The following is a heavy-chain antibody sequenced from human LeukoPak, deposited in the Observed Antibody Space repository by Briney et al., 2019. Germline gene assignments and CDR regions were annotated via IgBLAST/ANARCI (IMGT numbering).Heavy chain of an antibody. CDR1: GYSFTAAYN. Sequence: ASLKVSCKASGYSFTAAYNIHWLRQAPGQGPEFMGWINPSSGDTRYAQKFQGRVTVTRDTVISTAYIELSSLTSDDTAVYYCARDPRGTYDYWGQGTLVTVSS. CDR2: INPSSGDT. D-gene: IGHD5-12*01. J-gene: IGHJ4*02. V-gene: IGHV1-2*02. CDR3: ARDPRGTYDY.